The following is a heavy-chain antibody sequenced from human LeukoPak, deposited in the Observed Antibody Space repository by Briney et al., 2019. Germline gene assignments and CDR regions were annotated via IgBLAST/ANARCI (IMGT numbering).Heavy chain of an antibody. CDR1: GYTFTGYY. V-gene: IGHV1-2*02. Sequence: GASVKVSCKASGYTFTGYYMHWVRQAPGQGLEWMGWINPNSGGTNYAQKFQGRVTMTRDTSISTAYMELSRLRSGDTAVYYCARVDDTRLWELQRGYFDYWGQGTLVTVSS. CDR3: ARVDDTRLWELQRGYFDY. D-gene: IGHD1-26*01. CDR2: INPNSGGT. J-gene: IGHJ4*02.